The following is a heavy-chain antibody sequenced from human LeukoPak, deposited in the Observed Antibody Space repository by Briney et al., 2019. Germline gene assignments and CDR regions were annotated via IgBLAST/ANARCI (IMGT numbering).Heavy chain of an antibody. CDR3: AHGANWYYFDY. CDR2: ISGSGGST. D-gene: IGHD4/OR15-4a*01. J-gene: IGHJ4*02. CDR1: GFTFSSYA. Sequence: GGSLRLSCAAPGFTFSSYAMSWVRQAPGKGLEWVSFISGSGGSTYYADSVKGRFTISRDNSKNTLYLQMNSLRAEDTAVYYCAHGANWYYFDYWGQGTLVTVSS. V-gene: IGHV3-23*01.